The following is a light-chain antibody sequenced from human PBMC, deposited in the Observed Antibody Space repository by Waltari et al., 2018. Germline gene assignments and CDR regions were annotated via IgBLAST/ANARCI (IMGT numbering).Light chain of an antibody. V-gene: IGKV3-20*01. Sequence: IVLTQSPGTLSLSPGGRATLSCRASQSVGRTLAWYQQKTGQAPRLLIYGASNRATGIPDRFSGSGSGTEFSLTISRLDPEDFAVYYCQHYVRLPATFGQGTKVEMK. CDR3: QHYVRLPAT. CDR1: QSVGRT. CDR2: GAS. J-gene: IGKJ1*01.